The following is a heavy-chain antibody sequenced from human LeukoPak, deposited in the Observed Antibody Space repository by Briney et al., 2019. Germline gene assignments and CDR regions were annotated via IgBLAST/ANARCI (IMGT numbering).Heavy chain of an antibody. CDR3: ARVSRGDYGMYYFDY. Sequence: SGPALVKPTQTLTLTCTFSGFSFSTSGMCVSWIRQPPGKALEWLARIDWDDDKYYNTSLRTRLTISKDTSKNQVVLTMTNMDPVDTATYYCARVSRGDYGMYYFDYWGQGTLVTVSS. J-gene: IGHJ4*02. V-gene: IGHV2-70*11. CDR2: IDWDDDK. CDR1: GFSFSTSGMC. D-gene: IGHD3-16*01.